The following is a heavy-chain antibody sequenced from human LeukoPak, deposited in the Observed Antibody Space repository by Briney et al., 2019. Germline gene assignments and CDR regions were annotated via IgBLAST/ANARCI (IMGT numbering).Heavy chain of an antibody. Sequence: SETLSLTCTVSGGSISSSSYYWGWIRQPPGKGLEWIGSIYYSGSTYYNPSLKSRVTISVDTSKNQFSLKLSSVTAADTAVYYRARDSSGWYHRVPRRGYFDYWGQGTLVTVSS. V-gene: IGHV4-39*07. CDR3: ARDSSGWYHRVPRRGYFDY. CDR2: IYYSGST. D-gene: IGHD6-19*01. J-gene: IGHJ4*02. CDR1: GGSISSSSYY.